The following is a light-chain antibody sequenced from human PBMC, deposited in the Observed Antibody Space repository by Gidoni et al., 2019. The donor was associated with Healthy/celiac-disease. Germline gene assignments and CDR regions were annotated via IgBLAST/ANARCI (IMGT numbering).Light chain of an antibody. CDR1: QGISSY. Sequence: DIQLTQSPSFLSASVGDRVTITCRASQGISSYLTWYQQKPGKAPKLLIYAASTLPSGVPSRFSGSGSGTEFTLTISSLQPEDFATYYCQQLSNYPPWTFGQGTKVEIK. V-gene: IGKV1-9*01. J-gene: IGKJ1*01. CDR3: QQLSNYPPWT. CDR2: AAS.